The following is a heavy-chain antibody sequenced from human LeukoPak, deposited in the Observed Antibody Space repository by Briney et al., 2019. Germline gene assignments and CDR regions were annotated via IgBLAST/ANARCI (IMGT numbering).Heavy chain of an antibody. CDR1: GFTFSSYA. CDR2: SGSGGST. J-gene: IGHJ4*02. CDR3: ARDPRGYSGYDKDY. Sequence: PGGSLRLSCAASGFTFSSYAMSWVRQAPGKGLEWVSGSGSGGSTHYADSVKGRFTISRDNAKNSLYLQMNTLRAEDTAVYYCARDPRGYSGYDKDYWGQGTLVTVSS. D-gene: IGHD5-12*01. V-gene: IGHV3-23*01.